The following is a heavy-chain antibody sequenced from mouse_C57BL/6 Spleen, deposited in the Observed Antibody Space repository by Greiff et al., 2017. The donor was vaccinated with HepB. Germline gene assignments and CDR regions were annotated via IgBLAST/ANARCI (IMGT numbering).Heavy chain of an antibody. CDR1: GYAFSSSW. CDR3: ANVPFAY. Sequence: VQLQQSGPELVKPGASVKISCKASGYAFSSSWMNWVKQRPGKGLEGIGRIYPGDGDTNYNGKFKGKATLTADKSSSTAYMQLSSLTSEDSAVYFCANVPFAYWGQGTLVTVTA. J-gene: IGHJ3*01. D-gene: IGHD6-1*01. CDR2: IYPGDGDT. V-gene: IGHV1-82*01.